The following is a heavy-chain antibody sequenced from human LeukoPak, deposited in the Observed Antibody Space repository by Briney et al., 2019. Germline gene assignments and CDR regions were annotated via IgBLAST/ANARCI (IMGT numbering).Heavy chain of an antibody. CDR2: INPSGGTT. Sequence: GASVKVSCKASGYTFTSYHMHWVRQAPGQGLEWMGIINPSGGTTNYAQKFRGRVTITADESTSTAYMELSSLRSEDTAVYYCARGRYFDWLPLSYYFDYWGQGTLVTVSS. CDR1: GYTFTSYH. J-gene: IGHJ4*02. D-gene: IGHD3-9*01. CDR3: ARGRYFDWLPLSYYFDY. V-gene: IGHV1-46*01.